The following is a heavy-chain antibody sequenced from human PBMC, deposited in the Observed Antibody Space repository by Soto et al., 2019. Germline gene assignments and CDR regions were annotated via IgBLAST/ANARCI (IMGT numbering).Heavy chain of an antibody. D-gene: IGHD3-10*01. CDR1: SGSISSSNW. CDR2: IYHSGST. CDR3: ARGGGYYGSGSLDY. Sequence: ETLSLTCAVSSGSISSSNWWSWVRQPPGKGLEWIGEIYHSGSTNYNPSLKSRVTISVDKSKNQFSLKLSSVTAADTAVYYCARGGGYYGSGSLDYWGQGTQVTVSS. J-gene: IGHJ4*02. V-gene: IGHV4-4*02.